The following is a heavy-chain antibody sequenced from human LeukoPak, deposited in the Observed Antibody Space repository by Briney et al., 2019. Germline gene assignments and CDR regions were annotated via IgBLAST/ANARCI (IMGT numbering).Heavy chain of an antibody. CDR2: MSPKSGNT. CDR1: GYSFTNYD. Sequence: GASVKVSCTASGYSFTNYDIHWVRQAPGQGLEWLGWMSPKSGNTGFPENFQDRLTMTRDNSINTAYMELSGLTSEDTAIYYCARGLSPAGGWFLPNWFGPWGPGTLVTVSS. CDR3: ARGLSPAGGWFLPNWFGP. V-gene: IGHV1-8*01. D-gene: IGHD6-19*01. J-gene: IGHJ5*02.